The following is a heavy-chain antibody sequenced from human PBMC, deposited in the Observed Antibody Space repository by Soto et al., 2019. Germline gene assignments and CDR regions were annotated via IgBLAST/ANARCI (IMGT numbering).Heavy chain of an antibody. D-gene: IGHD1-1*01. Sequence: SVKVSCKASGFTFTSSAVQWVRQARGQRLEWIGWIVVGSGNTNYAQKFQERVTITRDMSTSTAYMELSSLRSEDTAVYYCAAERSTGYYGMDVWGQGTTVTVSS. CDR2: IVVGSGNT. CDR1: GFTFTSSA. CDR3: AAERSTGYYGMDV. J-gene: IGHJ6*02. V-gene: IGHV1-58*01.